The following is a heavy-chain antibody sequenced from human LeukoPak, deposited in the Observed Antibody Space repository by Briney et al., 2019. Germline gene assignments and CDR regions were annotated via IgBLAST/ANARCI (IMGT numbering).Heavy chain of an antibody. J-gene: IGHJ4*02. V-gene: IGHV1-46*01. Sequence: WASVKVSCKAPGYTFTSYYMHWVRQAPGQGLEWMGIINPSGGSTSCAQKFQGRVTMTRDTSTSTVYMELRSLRSEDTAVYYCARDSSGAVWSGDMSTPQIDYWGQGTLVTVSS. CDR2: INPSGGST. CDR1: GYTFTSYY. CDR3: ARDSSGAVWSGDMSTPQIDY. D-gene: IGHD3-10*01.